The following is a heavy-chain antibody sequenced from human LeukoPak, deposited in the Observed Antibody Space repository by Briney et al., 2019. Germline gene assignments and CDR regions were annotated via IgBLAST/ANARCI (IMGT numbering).Heavy chain of an antibody. Sequence: SETLSLTCTVSGGSISSYYWSWIRQPPGKGLEWIGSLYYSGSSSYNPSLKSRLTISVDISKNQFSLRLSSVTAADTAVYYCAKSRNYYESRDAFDIWGQGTMVTVSS. J-gene: IGHJ3*02. D-gene: IGHD3-22*01. V-gene: IGHV4-59*05. CDR2: LYYSGSS. CDR1: GGSISSYY. CDR3: AKSRNYYESRDAFDI.